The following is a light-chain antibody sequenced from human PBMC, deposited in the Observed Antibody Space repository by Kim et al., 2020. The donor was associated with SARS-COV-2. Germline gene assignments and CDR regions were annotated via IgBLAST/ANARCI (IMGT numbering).Light chain of an antibody. J-gene: IGKJ2*01. Sequence: LSPGESATFSCRASPSDSDNYLAWYQHKPGQPPRHLIYGASYRATGLPARFRGSGSGTDFTLTITRLEPEDFAVYYCQQYGSSPQTFGQGTKLEI. CDR2: GAS. CDR1: PSDSDNY. CDR3: QQYGSSPQT. V-gene: IGKV3-20*01.